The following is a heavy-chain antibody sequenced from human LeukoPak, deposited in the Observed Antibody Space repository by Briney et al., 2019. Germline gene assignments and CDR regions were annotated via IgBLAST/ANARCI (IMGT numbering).Heavy chain of an antibody. CDR3: ARVGSSSKVLYYYYYMDV. J-gene: IGHJ6*03. Sequence: SETLSLTCTVSGGSISSSSYYWGWIRQPPGKGLEWIGSIHYSGSTYYNPSLKSRVTISVDTSKNQFSLKLSSVTAADTAVYYCARVGSSSKVLYYYYYMDVWGKGTTVTVSS. CDR2: IHYSGST. V-gene: IGHV4-39*07. CDR1: GGSISSSSYY. D-gene: IGHD6-13*01.